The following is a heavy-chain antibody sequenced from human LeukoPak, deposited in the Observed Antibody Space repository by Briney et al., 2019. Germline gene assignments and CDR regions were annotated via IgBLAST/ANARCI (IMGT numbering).Heavy chain of an antibody. D-gene: IGHD3-16*02. CDR3: ARGKHYIWGSYRYVWFDR. CDR1: GGSFSGYY. J-gene: IGHJ5*02. CDR2: INHSGGT. V-gene: IGHV4-34*01. Sequence: KSSETLSLTCAVYGGSFSGYYWSWIRQPPGKGLEWIGEINHSGGTNSNPSLKSRVTISVDTSKNQFSLKLSSVTAADTAVYYCARGKHYIWGSYRYVWFDRWGQGTLVTVSS.